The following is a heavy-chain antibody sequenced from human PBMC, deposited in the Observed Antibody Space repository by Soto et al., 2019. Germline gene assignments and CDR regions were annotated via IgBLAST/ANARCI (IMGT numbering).Heavy chain of an antibody. D-gene: IGHD1-26*01. J-gene: IGHJ6*02. CDR1: GFTFSSYG. CDR3: AKDRGTTYYYYGMDV. V-gene: IGHV3-30*18. CDR2: ISYDGSNK. Sequence: QVPLVESGGGVVQPGRSLRLSCAASGFTFSSYGMHWVRQAPGKGLEWVAVISYDGSNKYYADSVKGRFTISRDNSKNTLYLQMNSLRAEDTAVYYCAKDRGTTYYYYGMDVWGQGTTVTVSS.